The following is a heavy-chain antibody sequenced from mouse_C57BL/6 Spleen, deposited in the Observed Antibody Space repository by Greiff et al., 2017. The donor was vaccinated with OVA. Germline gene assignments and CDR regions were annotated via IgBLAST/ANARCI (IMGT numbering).Heavy chain of an antibody. Sequence: QVQLQQSGAELVRPGASVTLSCKASGYTFTDYEMHWVKQTPVHGLEWIGAIDPETGGTAYNQKFKGKAILTADKSSSTAYMELRSLTSEDSAVYYCTRNYGSTCDYWGQGTTLTVSS. CDR1: GYTFTDYE. D-gene: IGHD1-1*01. CDR2: IDPETGGT. CDR3: TRNYGSTCDY. J-gene: IGHJ2*01. V-gene: IGHV1-15*01.